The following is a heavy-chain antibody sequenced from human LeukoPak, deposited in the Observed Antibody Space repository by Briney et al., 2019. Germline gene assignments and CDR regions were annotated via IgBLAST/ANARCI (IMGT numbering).Heavy chain of an antibody. Sequence: ASVKVSCKASGYTFTSYGISWVRQAPGRGLEWMGWISAYNGNTNYAQKLQGRVTMTTDTSTSTAYMELRSLRSDDTAVYYCARDPGRRGGYADYFDYWGQGTLVTVSS. D-gene: IGHD5-12*01. V-gene: IGHV1-18*01. CDR3: ARDPGRRGGYADYFDY. J-gene: IGHJ4*02. CDR1: GYTFTSYG. CDR2: ISAYNGNT.